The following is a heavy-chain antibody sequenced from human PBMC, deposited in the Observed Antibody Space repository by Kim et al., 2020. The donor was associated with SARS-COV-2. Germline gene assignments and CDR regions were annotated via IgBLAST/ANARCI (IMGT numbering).Heavy chain of an antibody. Sequence: GRFTISRDNSKNTLYLQMNSLRAEDTAVYYCANGRDYQGGKYYYYYGMDVWGQGTTVTVSS. D-gene: IGHD2-2*01. V-gene: IGHV3-23*01. CDR3: ANGRDYQGGKYYYYYGMDV. J-gene: IGHJ6*02.